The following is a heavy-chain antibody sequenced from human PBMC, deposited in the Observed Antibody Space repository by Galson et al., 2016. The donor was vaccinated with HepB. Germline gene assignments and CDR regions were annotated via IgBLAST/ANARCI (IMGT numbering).Heavy chain of an antibody. Sequence: QSGADVKKPGESLRISCKGSGYSFTSYWISWVRLMPGKGLEWMGRINPSDSYTKHSPSFQGHVTISLDKSISTAYLQWSSLKASDTAMYYCARHRVGSGGVWAFDIWGQGTMVTVSS. J-gene: IGHJ3*02. CDR3: ARHRVGSGGVWAFDI. D-gene: IGHD3-16*01. CDR2: INPSDSYT. CDR1: GYSFTSYW. V-gene: IGHV5-10-1*01.